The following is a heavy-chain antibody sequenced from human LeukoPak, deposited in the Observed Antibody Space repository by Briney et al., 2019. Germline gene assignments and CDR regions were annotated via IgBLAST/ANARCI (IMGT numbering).Heavy chain of an antibody. CDR3: AREDGYRYES. V-gene: IGHV1-2*02. CDR2: INPNSGGT. Sequence: ASVKVSCKASGYTFTDYYIHWVRQAPGQGLEWMGWINPNSGGTNYAQKFQGRVTMTRDTFISTACMELSGLRSDDTAVYYCAREDGYRYESWGQGALVTVSS. J-gene: IGHJ5*02. CDR1: GYTFTDYY. D-gene: IGHD5-18*01.